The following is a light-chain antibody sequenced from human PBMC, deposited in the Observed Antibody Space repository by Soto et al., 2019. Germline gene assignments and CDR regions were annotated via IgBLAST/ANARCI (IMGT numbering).Light chain of an antibody. V-gene: IGKV1-8*01. J-gene: IGKJ4*02. CDR2: AAS. CDR1: QGISSY. Sequence: AILMTQSPASVSASPGDRVTITWRASQGISSYLARYQQEPRKVPKLLIYAASTLQCGVPSRFSGSGSGTDFTLTISCLQSEDFATYYCQLYYSDPRTFGGGTKVDNK. CDR3: QLYYSDPRT.